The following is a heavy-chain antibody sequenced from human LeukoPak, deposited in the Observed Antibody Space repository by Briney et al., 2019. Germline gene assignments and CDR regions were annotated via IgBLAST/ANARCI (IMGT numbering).Heavy chain of an antibody. CDR2: MNPNSGNT. Sequence: ASVRVSCKASGYTFISYDINWVRQAAGQGLEWMGWMNPNSGNTGYAEKFQGRVSMTRNNPISTAYMELSGLRSEDTAVYYCARARTDLESGDLAYAFEIWGQGTMITVSS. CDR3: ARARTDLESGDLAYAFEI. D-gene: IGHD7-27*01. V-gene: IGHV1-8*01. J-gene: IGHJ3*02. CDR1: GYTFISYD.